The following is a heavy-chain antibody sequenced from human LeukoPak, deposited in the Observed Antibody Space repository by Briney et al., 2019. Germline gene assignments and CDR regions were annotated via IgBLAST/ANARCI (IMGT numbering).Heavy chain of an antibody. CDR1: GLTVRSND. Sequence: GGSLRLSCAASGLTVRSNDMTWVRQAPGKGLEWVSVIYSGYDNGDTYYADSVKGRFTISRDNSKNTLYLQMNSLRAEDTAVYYCAKDGTIVGATRGFDYWGQGTLVTVSS. V-gene: IGHV3-66*02. D-gene: IGHD1-26*01. J-gene: IGHJ4*02. CDR3: AKDGTIVGATRGFDY. CDR2: IYSGYDNGDT.